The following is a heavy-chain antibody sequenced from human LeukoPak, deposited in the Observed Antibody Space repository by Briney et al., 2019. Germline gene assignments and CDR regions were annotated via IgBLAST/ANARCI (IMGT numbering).Heavy chain of an antibody. V-gene: IGHV4-34*01. CDR1: GGSFSGYY. J-gene: IGHJ3*02. D-gene: IGHD3-3*01. CDR3: ARDKYYDFWSIDI. CDR2: INHSGST. Sequence: SETLSLTCAVYGGSFSGYYWSWIRQPPGKGLEWIGEINHSGSTNYNPSLKSRVTISVDTSKNQSSLKLSSVTAADTAVYYCARDKYYDFWSIDIWGQGTMVTVSS.